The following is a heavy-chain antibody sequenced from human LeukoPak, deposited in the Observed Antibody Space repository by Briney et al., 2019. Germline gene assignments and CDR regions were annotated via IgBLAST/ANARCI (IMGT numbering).Heavy chain of an antibody. CDR1: GFTFSSYS. CDR2: ISSSSSSI. D-gene: IGHD2-21*01. CDR3: ARDLFGPLDY. Sequence: GGSLRLSCAASGFTFSSYSMNWVRQAPGKGLEWVSYISSSSSSIYYADSVKGRFTISRDNAKNSLYLQMNSLRAEDTAVYYCARDLFGPLDYWGQGTLVTVSS. J-gene: IGHJ4*02. V-gene: IGHV3-48*01.